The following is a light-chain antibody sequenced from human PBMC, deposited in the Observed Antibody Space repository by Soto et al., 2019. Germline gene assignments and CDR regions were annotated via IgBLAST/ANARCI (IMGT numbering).Light chain of an antibody. J-gene: IGKJ1*01. CDR3: QQYNDWPLT. Sequence: EIVMTQSPVTLSVSPGERATLSCRASQSVRSNLAWYQQKPGQAPSLLIYGAFTRATGIQTRFSGTGSGTEFTLTISSLQSEDFALYYCQQYNDWPLTFGQGTKVDIK. CDR2: GAF. V-gene: IGKV3-15*01. CDR1: QSVRSN.